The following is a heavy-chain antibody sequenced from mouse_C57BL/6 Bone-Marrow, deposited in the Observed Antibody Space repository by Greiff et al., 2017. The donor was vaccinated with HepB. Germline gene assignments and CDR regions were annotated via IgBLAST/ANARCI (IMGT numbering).Heavy chain of an antibody. V-gene: IGHV5-6*01. CDR2: ISSGGSCT. CDR1: GFTFSSYG. Sequence: EVKLVESGGDLVKPGGSLKLSCAASGFTFSSYGMSWVRQTPDKRLEWVATISSGGSCTYYPDSVKGRFTISRDNAKNTLYLQMSSLKSEDTAMYYCARQGLSYDGSSPYYFDYRGQGTTLTVSS. D-gene: IGHD1-1*01. J-gene: IGHJ2*01. CDR3: ARQGLSYDGSSPYYFDY.